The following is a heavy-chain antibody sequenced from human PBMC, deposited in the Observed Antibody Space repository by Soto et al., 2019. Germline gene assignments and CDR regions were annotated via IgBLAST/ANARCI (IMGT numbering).Heavy chain of an antibody. D-gene: IGHD6-13*01. CDR1: GFTFSSYG. CDR3: AKDSAAGPTYYYYGMDV. CDR2: ISYDGSNK. Sequence: GGSLRLSCAASGFTFSSYGMHWVRQAPGKGLEWVAVISYDGSNKYYADSVKGRFTISRDNSKNTLYLQMNSLRAEDTAVYYCAKDSAAGPTYYYYGMDVWGQGTTVTVSS. V-gene: IGHV3-30*18. J-gene: IGHJ6*02.